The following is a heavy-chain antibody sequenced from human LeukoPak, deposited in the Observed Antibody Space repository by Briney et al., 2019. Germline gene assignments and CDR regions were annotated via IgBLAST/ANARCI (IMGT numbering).Heavy chain of an antibody. CDR1: GGSISSGDYY. CDR3: ASDYGGNWFDP. CDR2: IYYSGGT. D-gene: IGHD4-23*01. Sequence: PSETLSLTCTVSGGSISSGDYYWSWIRQPPGKGLEWIGYIYYSGGTYYNPSLKSRVTISVDTSKNQFSLKLSSVTAADTAVYYCASDYGGNWFDPWGQGTLVTVSS. J-gene: IGHJ5*02. V-gene: IGHV4-30-4*08.